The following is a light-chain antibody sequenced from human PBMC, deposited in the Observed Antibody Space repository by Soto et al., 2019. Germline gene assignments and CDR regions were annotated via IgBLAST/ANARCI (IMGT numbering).Light chain of an antibody. J-gene: IGKJ1*01. V-gene: IGKV1-17*01. Sequence: DIQMTQSPSSLSASVGDRVTITCRASQAITNDLSWYQQKPGESPKRLIYAASTLHSGVPSRFSGSGSGTEFTLTISSLQPEDFATYFCLQHNSYPRTFGQGTKVESK. CDR2: AAS. CDR3: LQHNSYPRT. CDR1: QAITND.